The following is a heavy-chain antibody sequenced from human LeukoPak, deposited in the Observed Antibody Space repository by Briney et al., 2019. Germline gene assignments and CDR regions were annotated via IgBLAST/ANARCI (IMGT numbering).Heavy chain of an antibody. J-gene: IGHJ6*02. Sequence: GESLKISCKGSGYSLDNYWIGWVRQMAGKGLEWMGIIYPDDSDTRHSPSFQGQVTLSADKSINTVYLQWNSLKASDSGIYYCARLAGATYSYYAMDVWGPGTTVTVSS. CDR2: IYPDDSDT. CDR3: ARLAGATYSYYAMDV. CDR1: GYSLDNYW. V-gene: IGHV5-51*01. D-gene: IGHD6-25*01.